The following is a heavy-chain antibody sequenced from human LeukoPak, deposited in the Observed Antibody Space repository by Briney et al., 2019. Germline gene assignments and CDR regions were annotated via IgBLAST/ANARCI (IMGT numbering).Heavy chain of an antibody. CDR3: ARRNAMDV. J-gene: IGHJ6*02. CDR1: GFTFSNYW. CDR2: INRDGSER. V-gene: IGHV3-7*03. Sequence: GESLRLSCAASGFTFSNYWMTWVRQAPGKGLEWVANINRDGSERYYVDSVKGRFTISRDDAKSSLYLQMNSLRAEDTAVYYCARRNAMDVWGQGTTVIVFS.